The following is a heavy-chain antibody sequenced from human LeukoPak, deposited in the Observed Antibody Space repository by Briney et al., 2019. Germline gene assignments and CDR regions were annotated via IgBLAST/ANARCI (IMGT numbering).Heavy chain of an antibody. CDR1: GFTFSTYW. J-gene: IGHJ4*02. CDR3: ARHKYDTSGSIRYYFDY. D-gene: IGHD3-22*01. V-gene: IGHV3-74*01. Sequence: GGSLRLSCAASGFTFSTYWLHWVRQAPGKGLVWVSRIESDGASTTYADSVQGRFTISRDNSKHTLYLQMNSLRAEDTAVYYCARHKYDTSGSIRYYFDYWGQGTLVTVSS. CDR2: IESDGAST.